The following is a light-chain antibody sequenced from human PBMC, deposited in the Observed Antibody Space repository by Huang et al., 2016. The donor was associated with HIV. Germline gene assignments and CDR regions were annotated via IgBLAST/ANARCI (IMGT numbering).Light chain of an antibody. CDR3: QQSYSTPYT. V-gene: IGKV1-39*01. CDR1: QSIANY. CDR2: ASS. Sequence: DIQMTQSPSSLSASVGDRVTITCRASQSIANYLYWFHQRSGKAPKVLIYASSTLRGGVPSRFSGSGSGADFTRTITNPQPEDSATYYCQQSYSTPYTFGQGTKLEIK. J-gene: IGKJ2*01.